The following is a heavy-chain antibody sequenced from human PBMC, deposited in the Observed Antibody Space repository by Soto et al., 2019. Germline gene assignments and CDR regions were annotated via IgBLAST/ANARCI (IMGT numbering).Heavy chain of an antibody. CDR3: AKNPGYYYDSTGYHFDY. D-gene: IGHD3-22*01. Sequence: GGPRLSCAASEFTFSNYAMSWVRQAPGKGLEWVSAISYGGGTTYYADSVKGRFTISRDNSKNTLYLQMNSLRAEDTAVYYCAKNPGYYYDSTGYHFDYWGQGTLVTVSS. CDR2: ISYGGGTT. V-gene: IGHV3-23*01. J-gene: IGHJ4*02. CDR1: EFTFSNYA.